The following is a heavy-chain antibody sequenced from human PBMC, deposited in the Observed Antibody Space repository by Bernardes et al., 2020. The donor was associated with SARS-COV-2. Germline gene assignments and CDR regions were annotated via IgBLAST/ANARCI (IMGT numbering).Heavy chain of an antibody. V-gene: IGHV5-10-1*01. CDR3: ARHLHSSRYYYGMDV. CDR2: IDSSDSNT. J-gene: IGHJ6*02. CDR1: GYSFTSYW. D-gene: IGHD6-13*01. Sequence: ESLTIPCKGSGYSFTSYWISWVRQTPGKGLEWMGRIDSSDSNTNYSPSFQGHVTISADKSISTAYLQWSSLKASDTAMYYCARHLHSSRYYYGMDVWGQGTTVTVSS.